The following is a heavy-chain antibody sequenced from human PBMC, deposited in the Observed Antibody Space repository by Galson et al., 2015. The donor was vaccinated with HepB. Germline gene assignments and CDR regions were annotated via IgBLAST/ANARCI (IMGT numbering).Heavy chain of an antibody. CDR1: GFTFSSYG. D-gene: IGHD5-12*01. J-gene: IGHJ4*02. V-gene: IGHV3-30*18. Sequence: SLRLSCAASGFTFSSYGMHWVRQAPGKGLEWVAVISYDGSNKYYADSVKGRFTISRDNSKNTLYLQMNSLRAEDTAVYYCAKWGSGYDWWGQGTLVTVSS. CDR2: ISYDGSNK. CDR3: AKWGSGYDW.